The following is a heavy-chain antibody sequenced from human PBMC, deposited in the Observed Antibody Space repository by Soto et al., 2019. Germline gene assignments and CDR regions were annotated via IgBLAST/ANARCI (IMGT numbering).Heavy chain of an antibody. J-gene: IGHJ5*02. V-gene: IGHV3-30-3*01. CDR2: LSYDGSNT. D-gene: IGHD3-3*01. Sequence: QVQLVESGGGVVRPGKSLRLSCSASGFTFSNYAMHWVRQAPGKGLEWVAVLSYDGSNTYYADSLKGRFTISRDNSKNTLYREMNSLRAADTAVYYCARDRGRFVEGIDPWGQGTLVTVSS. CDR3: ARDRGRFVEGIDP. CDR1: GFTFSNYA.